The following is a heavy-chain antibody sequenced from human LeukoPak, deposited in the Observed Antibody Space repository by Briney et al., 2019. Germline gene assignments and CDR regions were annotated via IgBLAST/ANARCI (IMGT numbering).Heavy chain of an antibody. J-gene: IGHJ6*02. CDR2: IGTAGDT. CDR1: GFTFSSYD. Sequence: GGSLRLSCAASGFTFSSYDMHWVRQATGKGLEWVSAIGTAGDTYYPGSVKGRFTISRENAKNSLYLQMNSLGAGDTAVYYCARQRGYCTNGVCYRPYYYGMDVWGQGTTVTVSS. D-gene: IGHD2-8*01. CDR3: ARQRGYCTNGVCYRPYYYGMDV. V-gene: IGHV3-13*01.